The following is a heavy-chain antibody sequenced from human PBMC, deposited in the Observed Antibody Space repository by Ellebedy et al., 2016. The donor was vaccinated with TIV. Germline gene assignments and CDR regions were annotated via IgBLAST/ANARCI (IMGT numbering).Heavy chain of an antibody. J-gene: IGHJ1*01. Sequence: PGGSLRLSCAASGFTFSTYALHWVRQAPGEGLEWVAVISFDGSDKYYADSVKGRFTISRDNSKNTLYLQMNNLRAEDTAVYYCSGGSYFDSSGHYPAEYFHYWGQGTLVTVSS. CDR1: GFTFSTYA. V-gene: IGHV3-30-3*01. D-gene: IGHD3-22*01. CDR3: SGGSYFDSSGHYPAEYFHY. CDR2: ISFDGSDK.